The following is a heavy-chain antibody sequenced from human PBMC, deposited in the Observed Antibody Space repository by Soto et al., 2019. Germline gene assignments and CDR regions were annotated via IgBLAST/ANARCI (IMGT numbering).Heavy chain of an antibody. CDR2: ISCNSGSI. V-gene: IGHV3-9*01. CDR1: GFTFSSYG. D-gene: IGHD3-3*01. Sequence: EVQLVESGGGLVQPGRSLRLSCAASGFTFSSYGMHWVRQAPGKGLEWVSGISCNSGSIGYADSVKGRFTISRDNAKNSLYLQLNRQRAEDTALYYCAKSTRQIGVLTPPYFDYWGQGTLVTVSS. J-gene: IGHJ4*03. CDR3: AKSTRQIGVLTPPYFDY.